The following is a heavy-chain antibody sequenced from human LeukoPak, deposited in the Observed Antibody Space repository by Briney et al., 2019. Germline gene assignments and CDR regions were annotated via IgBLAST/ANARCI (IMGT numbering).Heavy chain of an antibody. CDR2: IYSSGST. V-gene: IGHV4-61*08. CDR1: GGSISSGGYY. J-gene: IGHJ4*02. D-gene: IGHD6-13*01. CDR3: ARLPATVTPFDY. Sequence: SETLSLTCTVSGGSISSGGYYWSWIRQHPGKGLEWIGYIYSSGSTNYNPSLKSRVTISVDRTKNQFSLKLSSVTAADTAVYYCARLPATVTPFDYWGQGTLVTVSS.